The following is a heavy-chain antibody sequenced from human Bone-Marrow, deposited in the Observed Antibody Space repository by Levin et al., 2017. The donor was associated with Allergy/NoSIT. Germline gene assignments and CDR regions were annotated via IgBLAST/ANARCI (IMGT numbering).Heavy chain of an antibody. CDR2: ISYDGSNK. CDR1: GFTFSSYG. D-gene: IGHD3-10*01. J-gene: IGHJ4*02. Sequence: GGSLRLSCAASGFTFSSYGMHWVRQAPGKGLEWVAVISYDGSNKYYADSVKGRFTISRDNSKNTLYLQMNSLRAEDTAVYYCAKDKWFGELLPFDYWGQGTLVTVSS. V-gene: IGHV3-30*18. CDR3: AKDKWFGELLPFDY.